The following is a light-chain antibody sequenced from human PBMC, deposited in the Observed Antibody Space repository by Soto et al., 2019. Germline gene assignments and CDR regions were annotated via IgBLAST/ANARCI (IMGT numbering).Light chain of an antibody. CDR2: IDD. V-gene: IGLV1-44*01. J-gene: IGLJ7*01. Sequence: QSALTQPPSLSGTPGQRVTISCSGSTSNIAGNTVHWYQHLPETAPKLLIYIDDQRPSGVPDRFSGSKSGTAASLASSGLQSEDEADYYCATWDDSLNAAVFGGGTQLTVL. CDR1: TSNIAGNT. CDR3: ATWDDSLNAAV.